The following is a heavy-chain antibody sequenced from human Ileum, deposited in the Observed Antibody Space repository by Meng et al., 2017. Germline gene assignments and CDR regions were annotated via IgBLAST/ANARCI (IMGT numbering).Heavy chain of an antibody. CDR1: GGSIGNCKW. D-gene: IGHD3-10*01. Sequence: DSCAGLVQSAGPLSLPCALSGGSIGNCKWWSWLRQPPGKGLEWIGEISNSGKTVYSPSLKSRVRISLDKSNNQFSLTLNSVTAADTAMYYCARERIRELGLFDSWGQGTLVTVSS. CDR2: ISNSGKT. J-gene: IGHJ4*02. CDR3: ARERIRELGLFDS. V-gene: IGHV4-4*02.